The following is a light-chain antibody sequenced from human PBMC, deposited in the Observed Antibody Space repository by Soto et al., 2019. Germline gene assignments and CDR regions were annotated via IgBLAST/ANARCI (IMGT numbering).Light chain of an antibody. CDR2: EVS. J-gene: IGLJ1*01. CDR3: CSYAGSNNYV. Sequence: QSVLTQPPSASGSFGQSVTISCTGTSSDVGGYKYVSWYQQHPGKAHKLMIYEVSKRPSGVPDRFSGSKSGNTASLTVSWLQAEDEADYYCCSYAGSNNYVFGSGTKVTVL. CDR1: SSDVGGYKY. V-gene: IGLV2-8*01.